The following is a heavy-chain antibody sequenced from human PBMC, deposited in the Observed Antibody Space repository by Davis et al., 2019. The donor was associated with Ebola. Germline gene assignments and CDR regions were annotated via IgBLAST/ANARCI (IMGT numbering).Heavy chain of an antibody. V-gene: IGHV3-74*01. J-gene: IGHJ4*02. D-gene: IGHD7-27*01. CDR3: VRDSGAPS. Sequence: PGGSLRLSCAASGISFSSYWMHWVRQAPGKGLMWVSYINDAGTYSTYADSVKGRFTISRDNAKNTLSLQMNSLRAEDTAVYYCVRDSGAPSWGQGTLVTVSS. CDR2: INDAGTYS. CDR1: GISFSSYW.